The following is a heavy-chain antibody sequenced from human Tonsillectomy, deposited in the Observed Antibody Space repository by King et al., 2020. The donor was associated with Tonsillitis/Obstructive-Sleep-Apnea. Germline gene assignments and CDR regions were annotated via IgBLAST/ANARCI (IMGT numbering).Heavy chain of an antibody. CDR2: INHSGST. J-gene: IGHJ4*02. D-gene: IGHD1-26*01. Sequence: VQLQQWGAGLLKPSETLSLSCAVYGGSFSGYYWSWIRQPPGKGLEWIGEINHSGSTNYNPSLKSRVTISVDTSKNQFSLRLSSVTAADTAVYYCARGWGVSYPDWGQGTLVTVSS. CDR3: ARGWGVSYPD. V-gene: IGHV4-34*01. CDR1: GGSFSGYY.